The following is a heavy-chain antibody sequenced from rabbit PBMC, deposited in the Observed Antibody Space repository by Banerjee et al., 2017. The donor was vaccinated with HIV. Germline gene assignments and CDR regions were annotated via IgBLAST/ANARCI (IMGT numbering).Heavy chain of an antibody. D-gene: IGHD1-1*01. V-gene: IGHV1S45*01. CDR2: IDTGSSGRT. CDR1: GFSFTNKYV. J-gene: IGHJ4*01. CDR3: ARDGASGYNFNL. Sequence: QEQLEESGGDLVKPEGSLTLTCTASGFSFTNKYVMCWVRQAPGKGLEWIACIDTGSSGRTYYASWAKGRFTISKTSSTTVTLQMTSLTAADTATYFCARDGASGYNFNLWGPGTLVTVS.